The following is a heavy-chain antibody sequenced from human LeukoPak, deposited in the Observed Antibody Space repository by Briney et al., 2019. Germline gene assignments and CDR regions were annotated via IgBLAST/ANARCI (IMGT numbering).Heavy chain of an antibody. D-gene: IGHD5-12*01. CDR1: GGSISSSSYY. J-gene: IGHJ4*02. CDR2: IYYSGST. V-gene: IGHV4-61*01. CDR3: AREAHSRHGGYGHYFDY. Sequence: SETLSLTCTVSGGSISSSSYYWSWIRQPPGKGLEWIGNIYYSGSTNYKPSLKGRVTISLNTSKNQFSLKLSSVTAADTAVYYCAREAHSRHGGYGHYFDYWGQGSLVTVSS.